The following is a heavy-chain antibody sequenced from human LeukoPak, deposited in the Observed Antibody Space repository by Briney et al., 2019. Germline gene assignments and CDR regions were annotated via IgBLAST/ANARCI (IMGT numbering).Heavy chain of an antibody. V-gene: IGHV1-2*02. CDR2: INPNSGGT. CDR3: ARDLVGSNYYDSSGYFNWFDP. D-gene: IGHD3-22*01. J-gene: IGHJ5*02. CDR1: GYIFTGYY. Sequence: ASVKVSCKASGYIFTGYYMHWVRQAPGQGLEWMGWINPNSGGTNYAQKFQGRVTMTRDTSISTAYMELSRLRSDDTAVYYCARDLVGSNYYDSSGYFNWFDPWGQGTLVTVSS.